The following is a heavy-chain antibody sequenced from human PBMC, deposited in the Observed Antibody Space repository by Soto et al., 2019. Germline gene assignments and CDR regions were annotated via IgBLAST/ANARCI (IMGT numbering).Heavy chain of an antibody. J-gene: IGHJ4*02. D-gene: IGHD3-10*01. Sequence: ASVRVSCKASVYNFTSYAMHWVRQAPGQRLEWMGWINAGNGNTKYSQKFQGRVTMTRDTSTSTVYMELSSLRSEDTAVYYCARGGGGSVDYWGQGTLVTVSS. CDR2: INAGNGNT. CDR3: ARGGGGSVDY. V-gene: IGHV1-3*01. CDR1: VYNFTSYA.